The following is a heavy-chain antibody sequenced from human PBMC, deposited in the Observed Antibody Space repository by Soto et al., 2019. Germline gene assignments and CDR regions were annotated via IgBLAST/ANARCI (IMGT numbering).Heavy chain of an antibody. V-gene: IGHV1-69*08. CDR3: ARDSSNYDILTGYYPY. J-gene: IGHJ4*02. Sequence: QVQLVQSGAEVKKPGSSVKVSCKASGGTFSSYTISWVRQAPGQGLEWMGRIIPILGIANYAQKFQGRVTITADKSTSTAYMELSSLRSEVTAVYYCARDSSNYDILTGYYPYWGQGTLVTVSS. CDR2: IIPILGIA. D-gene: IGHD3-9*01. CDR1: GGTFSSYT.